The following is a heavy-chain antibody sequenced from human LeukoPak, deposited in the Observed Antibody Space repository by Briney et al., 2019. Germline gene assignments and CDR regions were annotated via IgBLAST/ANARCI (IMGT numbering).Heavy chain of an antibody. CDR3: AREWYDFWSGYSINWFDP. J-gene: IGHJ5*02. D-gene: IGHD3-3*01. CDR2: IYTGGST. Sequence: PGGSQRLSCAVSGVTVSSNYMSWVRQAPGKGLEWVSAIYTGGSTHYTDSVKGRFTISRDNAKNTLYLQMDGLRAEDTAVYYCAREWYDFWSGYSINWFDPWGQGTLVTVSS. CDR1: GVTVSSNY. V-gene: IGHV3-53*01.